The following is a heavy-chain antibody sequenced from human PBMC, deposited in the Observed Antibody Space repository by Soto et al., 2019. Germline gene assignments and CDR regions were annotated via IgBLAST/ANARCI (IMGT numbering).Heavy chain of an antibody. V-gene: IGHV3-30-3*01. D-gene: IGHD6-19*01. CDR3: ARSLAQQWLVREGWFDP. CDR2: ISYDGSNK. CDR1: GFTFSSYA. Sequence: GGSLRLSCAASGFTFSSYAMHWVRQAPGKGLEWVAVISYDGSNKYYADSVKGRFTISRDNSKNTLYLQMNSLRAEDTAVYYCARSLAQQWLVREGWFDPWGQGTLVTVSS. J-gene: IGHJ5*02.